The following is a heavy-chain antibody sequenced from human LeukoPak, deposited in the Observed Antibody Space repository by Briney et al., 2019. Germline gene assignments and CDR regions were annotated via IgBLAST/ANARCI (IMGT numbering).Heavy chain of an antibody. Sequence: SVKVSCKASGGTFSSDGITWVRQAPGQGLEWMGGIIPSFRKPDYAKKFQGRVMLTADESTSTAYMELSSLRSEDTAVYYCAREGLFTMVRRGTLDNWGQGTLVTVSS. CDR2: IIPSFRKP. D-gene: IGHD3-10*01. V-gene: IGHV1-69*13. J-gene: IGHJ4*02. CDR3: AREGLFTMVRRGTLDN. CDR1: GGTFSSDG.